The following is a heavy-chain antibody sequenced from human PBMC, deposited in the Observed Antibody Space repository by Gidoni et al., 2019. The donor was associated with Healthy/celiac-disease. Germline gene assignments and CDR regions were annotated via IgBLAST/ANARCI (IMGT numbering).Heavy chain of an antibody. CDR1: GGSFSGSY. CDR3: AGLRVWGSYPLLWTLFDP. D-gene: IGHD3-16*02. J-gene: IGHJ5*02. V-gene: IGHV4-34*12. Sequence: QVQLQQWGAGLLKPSETLSLTCAVYGGSFSGSYCSWLRHPPGKGLGWIGEIIHSGSTNYNPTLKSRVTISVDTSKNQFSLKLSSVTAADTAVYYCAGLRVWGSYPLLWTLFDPWGQGTLVTVSS. CDR2: IIHSGST.